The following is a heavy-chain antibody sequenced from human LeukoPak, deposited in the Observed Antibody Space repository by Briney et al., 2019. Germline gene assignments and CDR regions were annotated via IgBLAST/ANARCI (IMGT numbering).Heavy chain of an antibody. Sequence: ASVKVSCKASGYTFTYYYMHWVRQVPGQGLEWMGWINPNTGGTNYAQKFQGRVTMTRDTSISTAYMELSRLKSDDTAVYYCARGGTTNWFDPWGQGTLVTVSS. D-gene: IGHD1-7*01. CDR2: INPNTGGT. CDR3: ARGGTTNWFDP. CDR1: GYTFTYYY. J-gene: IGHJ5*02. V-gene: IGHV1-2*02.